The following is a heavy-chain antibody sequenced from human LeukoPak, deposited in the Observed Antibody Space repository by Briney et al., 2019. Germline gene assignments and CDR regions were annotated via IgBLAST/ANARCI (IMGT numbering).Heavy chain of an antibody. CDR1: GFTVSSNY. J-gene: IGHJ3*02. Sequence: PGGSLRLSCAASGFTVSSNYMSWVRQAPGKGLEWVSVIYSGGSTYYADSVKGRFTISRDNSKNTLYLQVNSLRAEDTAVYYCAKAIEEWLVPSEDAFDIWGQGTMVTVSS. CDR2: IYSGGST. D-gene: IGHD6-19*01. CDR3: AKAIEEWLVPSEDAFDI. V-gene: IGHV3-53*05.